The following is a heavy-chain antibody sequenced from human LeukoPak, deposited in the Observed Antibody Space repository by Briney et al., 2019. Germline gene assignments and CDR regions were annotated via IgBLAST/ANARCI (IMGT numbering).Heavy chain of an antibody. V-gene: IGHV3-11*06. J-gene: IGHJ4*02. CDR1: GFTFSDYY. CDR3: ARDGWRFGELSDY. Sequence: PGGSLRLSCAASGFTFSDYYMSWIRQAPGKGLEWVSYISRSSDYTNYADSVKGRFTISRDNAKNSLYLQMNSLRPEDTAVYYCARDGWRFGELSDYWGQGTLVTVSS. D-gene: IGHD3-10*01. CDR2: ISRSSDYT.